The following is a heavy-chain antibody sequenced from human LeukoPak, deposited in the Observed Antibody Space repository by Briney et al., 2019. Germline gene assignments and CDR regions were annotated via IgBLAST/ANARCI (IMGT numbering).Heavy chain of an antibody. CDR2: IYHSGST. J-gene: IGHJ4*02. V-gene: IGHV4-38-2*01. CDR3: ARLRFDFWSGYTHPYFDY. Sequence: SETLSLTCAVSGYSISSGYYWGWIRQPPGKGLEWIGSIYHSGSTYYNPSLKSRVTISVDTSKNQFSPKLSSVAATDTAVYFCARLRFDFWSGYTHPYFDYWGQGTLVTVSS. D-gene: IGHD3-3*01. CDR1: GYSISSGYY.